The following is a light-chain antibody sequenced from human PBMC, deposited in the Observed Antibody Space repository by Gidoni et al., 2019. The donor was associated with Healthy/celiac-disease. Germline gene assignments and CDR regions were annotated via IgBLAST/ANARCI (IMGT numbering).Light chain of an antibody. CDR1: VLAKKY. CDR2: KDT. Sequence: SYELTQPSSVSVSPGQTARITCSGDVLAKKYARWFKQKPGQAHVLVIYKDTEPPSGIPERFSGSSSGTTVTLTISGAQVEDEADYYCYSAADNNVVFGGGTKLTVL. J-gene: IGLJ2*01. CDR3: YSAADNNVV. V-gene: IGLV3-27*01.